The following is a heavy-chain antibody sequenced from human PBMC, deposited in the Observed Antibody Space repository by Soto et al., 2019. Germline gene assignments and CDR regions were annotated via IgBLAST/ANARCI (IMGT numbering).Heavy chain of an antibody. CDR2: IYYSGST. CDR1: GGSISSGGYY. J-gene: IGHJ4*02. CDR3: ARERNWNYVDY. Sequence: PSETLSLTCTVSGGSISSGGYYWSWIRQHPGKGLEWIGYIYYSGSTYYNPSLKSRVTISVDTSKNQFSLKLSSVTAADTAVYYCARERNWNYVDYWGQGTLVTVS. V-gene: IGHV4-31*03. D-gene: IGHD1-20*01.